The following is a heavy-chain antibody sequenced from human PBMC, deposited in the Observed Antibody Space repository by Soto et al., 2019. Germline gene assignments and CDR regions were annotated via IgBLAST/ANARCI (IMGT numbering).Heavy chain of an antibody. CDR3: ARNGGSTLYYFDS. CDR1: GGYSTGYY. J-gene: IGHJ4*02. D-gene: IGHD6-13*01. V-gene: IGHV4-34*01. Sequence: SMTLSLTCAVKGGYSTGYYGGWIRQSPGKGLEWIGEVSHRGSTNYNPSLKSRVTISIDTSKNQFFLKLNSVTAADTGMYYCARNGGSTLYYFDSWGQGTVVT. CDR2: VSHRGST.